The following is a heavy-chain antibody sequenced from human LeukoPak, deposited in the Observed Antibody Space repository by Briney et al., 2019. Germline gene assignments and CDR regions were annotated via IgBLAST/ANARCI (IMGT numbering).Heavy chain of an antibody. J-gene: IGHJ4*02. CDR3: ARSAGYSGYDYGDY. V-gene: IGHV3-30*03. CDR1: GFTFSSYG. CDR2: ISYDGSNK. D-gene: IGHD5-12*01. Sequence: GESLRLSCAASGFTFSSYGMHWVRQAPGKGLEWVAVISYDGSNKYYADSVKGRFTISRDNSKNTLYLQMNSLRAEDTAVYYCARSAGYSGYDYGDYWGQGTLVTVSS.